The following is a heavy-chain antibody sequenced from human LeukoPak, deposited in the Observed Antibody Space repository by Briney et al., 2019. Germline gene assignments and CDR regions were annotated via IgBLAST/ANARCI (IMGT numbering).Heavy chain of an antibody. CDR3: ASHYDFWSGYHHAFDI. Sequence: GESLKISCKGSGYSFTSYWIGWVRQMPGKGLEWMGIIYPGDSDTRYSPSFQGQVTISADKSISTAYLQWSSLKASDTAMYYCASHYDFWSGYHHAFDIWGQGTMVTVSS. V-gene: IGHV5-51*01. D-gene: IGHD3-3*01. CDR2: IYPGDSDT. J-gene: IGHJ3*02. CDR1: GYSFTSYW.